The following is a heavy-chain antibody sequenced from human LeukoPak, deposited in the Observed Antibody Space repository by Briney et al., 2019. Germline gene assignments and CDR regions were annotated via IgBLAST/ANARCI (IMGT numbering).Heavy chain of an antibody. J-gene: IGHJ3*01. CDR1: GDSVSSNSAG. CDR3: VRGGLVRGAINSLIGFDV. V-gene: IGHV6-1*01. CDR2: TYYRSTWYN. D-gene: IGHD3-10*01. Sequence: AAQTLSLTCAIFGDSVSSNSAGWSWVMQSPSRGLEWLGRTYYRSTWYNDDAPSVKGRLTINPDTAKNQFSLQLKSVTAEDTALYYCVRGGLVRGAINSLIGFDVWGQGIMVTVSS.